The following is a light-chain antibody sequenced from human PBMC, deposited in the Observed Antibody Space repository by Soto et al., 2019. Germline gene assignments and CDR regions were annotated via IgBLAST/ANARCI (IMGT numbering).Light chain of an antibody. CDR1: QDISNY. CDR3: QQYDNLFLT. J-gene: IGKJ4*01. V-gene: IGKV1-33*01. Sequence: DIQMTQSPSSLSASVGDRVTITCQASQDISNYLNWYQQKPGKAPKVLIYDASNLKTGVPSRFSGSGSGTDFTFTISSLQPEDVATYYCQQYDNLFLTFGGGTKVDIK. CDR2: DAS.